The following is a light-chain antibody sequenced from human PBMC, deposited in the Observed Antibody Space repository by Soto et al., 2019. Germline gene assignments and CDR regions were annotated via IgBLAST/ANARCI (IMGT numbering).Light chain of an antibody. CDR1: SSDVGVYNY. V-gene: IGLV2-14*01. CDR3: SSYTSSSTLLYV. CDR2: DVS. J-gene: IGLJ1*01. Sequence: QAVVTQPASVSGSPGQSITISCTGTSSDVGVYNYVSWYQQHPGKAPKLMIYDVSNRPSGVSNRFSGSKSGNTASLTISGLQAEDEADYYCSSYTSSSTLLYVFGTGTKLTVL.